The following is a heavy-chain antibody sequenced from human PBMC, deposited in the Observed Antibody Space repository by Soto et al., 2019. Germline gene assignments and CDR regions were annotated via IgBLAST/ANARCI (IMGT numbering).Heavy chain of an antibody. D-gene: IGHD6-6*01. Sequence: AAVKVSYQNCGYVFTRFAIHWMRQAPGQGPEGMGWINTGNGDSKYSEKFQDRVTITRDTSPTTAYMELSSLTSEDTAVYNYAIVRSIAMHGFDDSGQGPLVTVYS. CDR1: GYVFTRFA. J-gene: IGHJ4*02. V-gene: IGHV1-3*04. CDR2: INTGNGDS. CDR3: AIVRSIAMHGFDD.